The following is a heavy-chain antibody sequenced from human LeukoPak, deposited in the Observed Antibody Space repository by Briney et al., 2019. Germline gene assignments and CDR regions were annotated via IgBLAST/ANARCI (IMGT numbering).Heavy chain of an antibody. CDR3: ARGVVEVATITIGY. V-gene: IGHV3-74*01. CDR2: IKSAGSHT. J-gene: IGHJ4*02. Sequence: GGSLRLSCAASGFTFSSYWMHCVRHAPGKGLVWVSHIKSAGSHTTYADSVKGRFTISRDNAKTTLYLQMNSLRAEDTAVYYCARGVVEVATITIGYWGQGALVTVSS. D-gene: IGHD5-24*01. CDR1: GFTFSSYW.